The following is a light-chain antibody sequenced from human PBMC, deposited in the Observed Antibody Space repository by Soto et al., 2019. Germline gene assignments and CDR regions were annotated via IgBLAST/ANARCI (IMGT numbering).Light chain of an antibody. J-gene: IGKJ4*01. CDR1: QRISTF. CDR2: SAS. V-gene: IGKV1-39*01. Sequence: DIQMTQSPSSLSAFVGDSVTITCHASQRISTFLNWYHQKPGKAPKLLIYSASYLQSGVPSNFSGSGSGTDFTLSIVTXQPEDFGTYFCQQSYRLPLTFGGGTKVDIK. CDR3: QQSYRLPLT.